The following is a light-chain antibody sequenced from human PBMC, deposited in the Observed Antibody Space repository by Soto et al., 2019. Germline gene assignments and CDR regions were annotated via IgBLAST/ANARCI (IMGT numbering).Light chain of an antibody. CDR3: CSYTGSYSYV. CDR1: ISDVGGYSY. Sequence: QSALTQPHSVSGSPGQSVTISCTGTISDVGGYSYVSWYQQHPGKAPELIIYDVTEWPSGVPDRFSGSKSGNTASLTISGLQAEDEADYYCCSYTGSYSYVFGIGTKVTVL. V-gene: IGLV2-11*01. CDR2: DVT. J-gene: IGLJ1*01.